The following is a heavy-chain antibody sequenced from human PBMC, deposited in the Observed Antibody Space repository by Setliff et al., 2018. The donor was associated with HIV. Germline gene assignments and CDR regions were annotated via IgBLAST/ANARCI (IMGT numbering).Heavy chain of an antibody. Sequence: SETLSLTCTVSGGSISSYYWSWIRQPPGKGLEWIGYIYTSGSVNYNPSLNSRVTITVDTSKNQFSLKVNSVTAADTAVYYCARSPRIGVAGEFEYWGQGTLVTVSS. D-gene: IGHD6-19*01. V-gene: IGHV4-4*09. CDR2: IYTSGSV. J-gene: IGHJ4*02. CDR3: ARSPRIGVAGEFEY. CDR1: GGSISSYY.